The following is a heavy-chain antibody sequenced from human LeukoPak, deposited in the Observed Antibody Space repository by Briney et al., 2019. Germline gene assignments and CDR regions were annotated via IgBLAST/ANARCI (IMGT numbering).Heavy chain of an antibody. V-gene: IGHV3-74*01. CDR3: ARDVGGSGSH. Sequence: GGSLRLSCAAPEFTFSSYWMHWVRQVPGEGLVWVSRINEHGSTTDYADSVKDRFTISRDNAKNTLYLQMNSLRVEDTAVYYCARDVGGSGSHWGQGTLVTVSS. D-gene: IGHD3-10*01. CDR1: EFTFSSYW. J-gene: IGHJ4*02. CDR2: INEHGSTT.